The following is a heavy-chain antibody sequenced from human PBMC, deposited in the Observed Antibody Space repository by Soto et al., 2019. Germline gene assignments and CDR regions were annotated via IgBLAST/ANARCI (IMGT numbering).Heavy chain of an antibody. CDR2: ISYDGNDK. V-gene: IGHV3-30*18. J-gene: IGHJ6*02. CDR3: AKEISPKYGMDV. Sequence: PGGSLRLSCEASGFTLSGYVLHWVRQAPGMGLEWVALISYDGNDKNYGDSVKGRFTISRDDSKNTLYLQMNSLRAEDTAVYYCAKEISPKYGMDVWGQGTTVTVSS. CDR1: GFTLSGYV. D-gene: IGHD3-3*01.